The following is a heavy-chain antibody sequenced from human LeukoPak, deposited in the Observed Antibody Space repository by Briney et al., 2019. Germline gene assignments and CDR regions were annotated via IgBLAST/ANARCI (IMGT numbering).Heavy chain of an antibody. D-gene: IGHD1-26*01. V-gene: IGHV4-4*09. J-gene: IGHJ5*02. CDR1: GGSISSNY. Sequence: PSETLSLTCTVSGGSISSNYWAWIRQPPGQGLEWIAYIHSSGYTNYNPFLRSRVTISVDTPKNEFSLKVTSVTAADTAVYYCAQRQGPTSGSYDYFDPWGQGTLVTVSS. CDR3: AQRQGPTSGSYDYFDP. CDR2: IHSSGYT.